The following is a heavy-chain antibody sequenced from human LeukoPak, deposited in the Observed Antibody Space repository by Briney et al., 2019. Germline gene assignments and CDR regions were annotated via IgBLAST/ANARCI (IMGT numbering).Heavy chain of an antibody. Sequence: GGSLRLSCAASGFTFSNYWMHWVRHAPGKGLEWVSRINDGGGSATYADSVKGRFTISRDNAKNMLYLQMNSLRGEDTGVYYCTRILVGGPSAFDLWGQGTMVTVSS. V-gene: IGHV3-74*01. J-gene: IGHJ3*01. D-gene: IGHD3-22*01. CDR1: GFTFSNYW. CDR3: TRILVGGPSAFDL. CDR2: INDGGGSA.